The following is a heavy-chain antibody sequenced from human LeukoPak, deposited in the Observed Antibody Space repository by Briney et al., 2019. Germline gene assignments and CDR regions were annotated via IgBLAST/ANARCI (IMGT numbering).Heavy chain of an antibody. CDR2: IYYSGST. Sequence: SETLSLTCTVSGGSISSSSYYWGWIRQPPGKGLEWIGSIYYSGSTYYNPSLKSRVTISVDTPKNQFSLKLSSVTAADTAVYYCAGLVVAATYYFDYWGQGTLVTVSS. CDR1: GGSISSSSYY. D-gene: IGHD2-15*01. CDR3: AGLVVAATYYFDY. V-gene: IGHV4-39*01. J-gene: IGHJ4*02.